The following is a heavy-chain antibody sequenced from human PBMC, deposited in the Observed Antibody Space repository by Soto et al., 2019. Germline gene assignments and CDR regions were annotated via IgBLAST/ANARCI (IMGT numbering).Heavy chain of an antibody. CDR3: ARDQLSSGLYVWFDP. CDR1: GGSISSYY. J-gene: IGHJ5*02. D-gene: IGHD6-25*01. CDR2: IYYDGST. V-gene: IGHV4-59*01. Sequence: SETLSLTCTVSGGSISSYYWSWIRQPPGKGLEWIGYIYYDGSTSYNPSLRSRVTISVDTSKNQFSLILSSVTSADTAVYYCARDQLSSGLYVWFDPWGQGTLVTVS.